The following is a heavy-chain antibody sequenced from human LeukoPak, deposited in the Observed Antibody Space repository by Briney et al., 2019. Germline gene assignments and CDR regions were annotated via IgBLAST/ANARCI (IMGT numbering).Heavy chain of an antibody. D-gene: IGHD4-17*01. CDR3: ARGIYGVYYFDY. CDR2: INHSGAT. V-gene: IGHV4-34*01. Sequence: KASETLSLTCAVYGGSLSGYYWSWIRQPPGKGREWIGEINHSGATNYNPSLKSRVTIAVDTSKNQFSLRLSSVTAADTAMYYCARGIYGVYYFDYWGQGALVTVSS. J-gene: IGHJ4*02. CDR1: GGSLSGYY.